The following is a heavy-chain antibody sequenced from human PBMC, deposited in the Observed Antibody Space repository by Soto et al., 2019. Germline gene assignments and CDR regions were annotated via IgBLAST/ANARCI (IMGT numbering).Heavy chain of an antibody. Sequence: QGQLVQSGAEVKKPGSSVKVSCKASGGSFRTSAINWVRQAPGHGLEWMGGIIPMLAAPTYAQKFQGRLTITADESTTTVYMELSSLTSEDTAVYYCARVGPPSPSVIWFFDLWGRGTLVTVSS. D-gene: IGHD2-21*01. CDR1: GGSFRTSA. CDR3: ARVGPPSPSVIWFFDL. J-gene: IGHJ2*01. CDR2: IIPMLAAP. V-gene: IGHV1-69*01.